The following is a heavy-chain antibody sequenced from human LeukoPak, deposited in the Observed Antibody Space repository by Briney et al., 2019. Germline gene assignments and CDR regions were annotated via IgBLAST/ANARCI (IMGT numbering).Heavy chain of an antibody. CDR2: ISGSGGST. J-gene: IGHJ4*02. CDR1: GFTFSSYA. V-gene: IGHV3-23*01. CDR3: VRITMIVAENGFDY. D-gene: IGHD3-22*01. Sequence: HSGGSLRLSCAASGFTFSSYAMSWVRQAPGKGLEWVSAISGSGGSTYYADPVKGRFTISRDNSKNTLYLQMNSLRAEDTAVYYCVRITMIVAENGFDYWGQGTLVTVSS.